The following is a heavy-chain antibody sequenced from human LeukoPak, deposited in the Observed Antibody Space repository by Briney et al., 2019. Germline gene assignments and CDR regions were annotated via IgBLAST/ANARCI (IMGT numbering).Heavy chain of an antibody. CDR3: AGLRTGPNYYCYGKDV. CDR1: GDTFISYA. J-gene: IGHJ6*02. D-gene: IGHD3-10*01. Sequence: GASVKVSCKASGDTFISYAISWVRQAPGQGLEWVGSIIPVLGTTNYAQMFQGRVTLTADKFTSTAYMELSGLRSEDTVVYYCAGLRTGPNYYCYGKDVWGQGTTVTVSS. V-gene: IGHV1-69*04. CDR2: IIPVLGTT.